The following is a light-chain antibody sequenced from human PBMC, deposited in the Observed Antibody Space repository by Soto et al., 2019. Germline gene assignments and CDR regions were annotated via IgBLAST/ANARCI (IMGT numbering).Light chain of an antibody. CDR2: AAS. V-gene: IGKV1-6*01. Sequence: ATQMTQSPSYLSESVGDRVTITCRASHDIRSDLAWYQKKSGKAPKLLIYAASSLQSGVTSRFSGSGSGSYFPLTISSLQPEDFATYYCLQDYTYPRTFGQGTSVEI. CDR3: LQDYTYPRT. J-gene: IGKJ1*01. CDR1: HDIRSD.